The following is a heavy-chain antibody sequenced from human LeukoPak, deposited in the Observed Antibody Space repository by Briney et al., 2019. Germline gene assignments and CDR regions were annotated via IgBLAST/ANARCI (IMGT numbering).Heavy chain of an antibody. CDR1: GGSFSGYY. CDR3: ARVWSSSRPFSRDY. CDR2: INHSGSI. J-gene: IGHJ4*02. V-gene: IGHV4-34*01. Sequence: SETLSLTCAVFGGSFSGYYWSWIRQPPGKGLEWIGEINHSGSINYNPSLKSRVTISVDTSKNQFSLKLSSVTAADTAVYYYARVWSSSRPFSRDYWGQGTLVTVSS. D-gene: IGHD6-13*01.